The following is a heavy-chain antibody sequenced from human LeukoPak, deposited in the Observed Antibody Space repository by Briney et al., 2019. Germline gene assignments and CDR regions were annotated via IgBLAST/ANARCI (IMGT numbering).Heavy chain of an antibody. D-gene: IGHD2-2*01. CDR1: GFSFSSDS. Sequence: GGSLRLSCAASGFSFSSDSMNWVRQAPGKGREWGSYISGIGNAKHYTDSVKGRFTISRDNAKNALYMQMNSLRAEDTAVYFCARDYLYAFDYWGQGTLVTVSS. CDR2: ISGIGNAK. V-gene: IGHV3-48*01. J-gene: IGHJ4*02. CDR3: ARDYLYAFDY.